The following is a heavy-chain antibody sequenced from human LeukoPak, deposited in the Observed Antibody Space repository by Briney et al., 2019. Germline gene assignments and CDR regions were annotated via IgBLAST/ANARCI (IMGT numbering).Heavy chain of an antibody. Sequence: ASVKVSCKASGYTFTAYFMHWVRQAPGQGLEWMGWINPDSGGTNYAQKFQGRVTMTRDTSISTAYMELSGLRSDDPAVYYCARAYFGYVSGSNFDYWGQGTLVTVSS. V-gene: IGHV1-2*02. CDR1: GYTFTAYF. CDR2: INPDSGGT. J-gene: IGHJ4*02. D-gene: IGHD3-10*01. CDR3: ARAYFGYVSGSNFDY.